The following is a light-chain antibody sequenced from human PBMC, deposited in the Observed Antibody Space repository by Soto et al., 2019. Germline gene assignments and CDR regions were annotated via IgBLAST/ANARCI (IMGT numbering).Light chain of an antibody. V-gene: IGKV3-15*01. CDR2: GTS. CDR3: QQYNNWPPYT. J-gene: IGKJ2*01. Sequence: EIVMTQSPATLSVSPGERATLSCRASQSVSSNLAWYQQKPGQAPRLIIHGTSTRATGVPARFSGSGSGTEFTLTISSLQSADFAVYYCQQYNNWPPYTFGQGTKLEIK. CDR1: QSVSSN.